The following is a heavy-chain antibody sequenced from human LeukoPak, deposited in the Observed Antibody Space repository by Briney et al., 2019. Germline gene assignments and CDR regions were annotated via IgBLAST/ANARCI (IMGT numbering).Heavy chain of an antibody. CDR2: MYTSGSA. V-gene: IGHV4-61*02. Sequence: SETLSLTCTVSGGSISSDTYYWNWIRQPAEKGLEWIGRMYTSGSANYNPSLKSRVTISVDTSKNQFSLNINSVTAADTAVYYCARGSGGAAASNWFDPWGQGTLVTVSS. CDR1: GGSISSDTYY. CDR3: ARGSGGAAASNWFDP. J-gene: IGHJ5*02. D-gene: IGHD6-13*01.